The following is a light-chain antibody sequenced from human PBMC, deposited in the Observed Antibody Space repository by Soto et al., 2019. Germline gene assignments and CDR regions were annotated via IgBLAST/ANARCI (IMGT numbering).Light chain of an antibody. V-gene: IGKV3-20*01. CDR3: QQYVTSSPRT. CDR1: HTISSSY. CDR2: GIS. Sequence: EIVLTQSRGTVSLSPGERATLSCRASHTISSSYLAWYQQKPGQAPRLLMYGISRRATGIPDRFSGSGSGTDFTLTITRLEPEDFAVYYCQQYVTSSPRTFGQGTKVDIK. J-gene: IGKJ1*01.